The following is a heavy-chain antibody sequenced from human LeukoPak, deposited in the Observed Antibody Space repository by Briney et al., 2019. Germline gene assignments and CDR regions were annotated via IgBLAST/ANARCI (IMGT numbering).Heavy chain of an antibody. Sequence: GASVKVSCKASGYTFTGYYMHWVRQAPGQGLEWMGWINPNSGGTNYAQKFQGRVTMTRDTSISTAYMELRSLTSDATAVYYCARETYSNILTGTDYWGPGTLVTVSS. CDR2: INPNSGGT. CDR3: ARETYSNILTGTDY. CDR1: GYTFTGYY. J-gene: IGHJ4*02. D-gene: IGHD3-9*01. V-gene: IGHV1-2*02.